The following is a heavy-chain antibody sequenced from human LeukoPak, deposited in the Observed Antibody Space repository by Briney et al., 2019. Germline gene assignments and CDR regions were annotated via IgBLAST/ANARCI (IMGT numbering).Heavy chain of an antibody. V-gene: IGHV3-30*18. J-gene: IGHJ4*02. CDR1: GFTFSSYG. CDR3: AKDSRVTPFDY. D-gene: IGHD4-17*01. Sequence: PGRSQRLSCAASGFTFSSYGMHWVRQAPGKGLEWVAVISYDGSNKYYADSVKGRFTISRDNSKNTLYLQMNSLRAEDTAVYYCAKDSRVTPFDYWGQGTLVTVSS. CDR2: ISYDGSNK.